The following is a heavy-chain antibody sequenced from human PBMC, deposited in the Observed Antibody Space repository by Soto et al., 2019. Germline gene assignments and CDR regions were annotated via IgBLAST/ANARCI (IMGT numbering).Heavy chain of an antibody. Sequence: QVQLVQSGAEVKKPGASVKVSCMASGYTFTSYGITWVRQAPGQGLEWMGWISAYNGNTNYAQKLQGRVTRTTDTXXXXXXXXXXXXXXXXXXXXXXAREYYYGSGPWYWGQGTLVTVSS. CDR2: ISAYNGNT. CDR1: GYTFTSYG. D-gene: IGHD3-10*01. CDR3: AREYYYGSGPWY. V-gene: IGHV1-18*01. J-gene: IGHJ4*02.